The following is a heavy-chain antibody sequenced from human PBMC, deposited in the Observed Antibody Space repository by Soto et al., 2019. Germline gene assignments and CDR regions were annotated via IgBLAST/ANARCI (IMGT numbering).Heavy chain of an antibody. CDR3: ARVSSTWEDDY. D-gene: IGHD6-13*01. CDR2: ISRGSDTI. J-gene: IGHJ4*02. Sequence: EVQLVESGGGLVQPGGSLRLSCAASGFTFSDYGVNWVRQAPGKGLEWISYISRGSDTIYYADSVMGRFTISRDDAKNSLFLQMNSLRDEDTAVYYCARVSSTWEDDYWGQGTMVTVSS. V-gene: IGHV3-48*02. CDR1: GFTFSDYG.